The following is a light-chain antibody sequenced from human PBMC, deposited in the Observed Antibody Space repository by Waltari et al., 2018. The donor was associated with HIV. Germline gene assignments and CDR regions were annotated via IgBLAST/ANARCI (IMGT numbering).Light chain of an antibody. CDR3: AAWDDSRSGLHWV. CDR2: RNN. Sequence: QSVLPQPPSASGTPGPRVTLYCNGSSSNIGRKYAYWYHQLPGTAPNLLIYRNNQRPSGVPDRVSGSKSGTSASLAISGLRSEDEADDDCAAWDDSRSGLHWVFGGGTKLTVL. J-gene: IGLJ3*02. CDR1: SSNIGRKY. V-gene: IGLV1-47*01.